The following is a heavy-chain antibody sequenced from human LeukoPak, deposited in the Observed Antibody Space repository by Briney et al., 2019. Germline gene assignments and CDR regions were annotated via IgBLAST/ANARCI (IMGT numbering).Heavy chain of an antibody. CDR1: GASISSNNYY. CDR2: IHYSGIT. V-gene: IGHV4-39*01. CDR3: ASYDSRATGFDF. Sequence: SETLSLTCTVSGASISSNNYYWAWFRQPPGKGLERVGSIHYSGITYYNSSLKSRVAVSPHTSNNQFSLKLSSVTAADTAVYFCASYDSRATGFDFWGQGTLVTVSS. D-gene: IGHD3-22*01. J-gene: IGHJ4*02.